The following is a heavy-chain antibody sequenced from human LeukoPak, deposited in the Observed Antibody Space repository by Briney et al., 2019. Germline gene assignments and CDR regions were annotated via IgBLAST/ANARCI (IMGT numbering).Heavy chain of an antibody. CDR3: ARFARDLYGGYRTLSEFDY. V-gene: IGHV3-21*01. Sequence: GGSLRLSCVASGFTFSAYSMNWVRQAPGKGLEWVSSISSVNTTIQYIDSVKGRFTISRDNAQNSLYLQMNSLRAEDTAVYYCARFARDLYGGYRTLSEFDYWGQGTLVTVSS. CDR2: ISSVNTTI. CDR1: GFTFSAYS. D-gene: IGHD5-12*01. J-gene: IGHJ4*02.